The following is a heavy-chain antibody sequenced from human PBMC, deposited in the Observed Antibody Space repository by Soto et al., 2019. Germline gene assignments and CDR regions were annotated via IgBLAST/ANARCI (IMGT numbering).Heavy chain of an antibody. CDR1: GGTFSSYT. J-gene: IGHJ6*03. Sequence: PSVKVSCKASGGTFSSYTISWVRQAPGQGLEWMGRIIPILGIANYAQKFQGRVTITADKSTSTAYMELSSLRSEDTAVYYCAIITIFGVVNLYYYMDVWGKGTTVTVSS. V-gene: IGHV1-69*02. CDR3: AIITIFGVVNLYYYMDV. D-gene: IGHD3-3*01. CDR2: IIPILGIA.